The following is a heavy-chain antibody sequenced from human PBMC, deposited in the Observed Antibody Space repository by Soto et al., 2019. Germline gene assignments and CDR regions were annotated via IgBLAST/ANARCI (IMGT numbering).Heavy chain of an antibody. CDR3: ARDVSVDYYDSSGYLSY. Sequence: SSVKASCKASGYTFTSYAMHWVRQAPGQRLAWMGWINAGNGNTKYSQKFQGRVTITRDTSESTAYMELSSLRSEDTAVYDCARDVSVDYYDSSGYLSYWGQGTLVTVSS. D-gene: IGHD3-22*01. CDR2: INAGNGNT. J-gene: IGHJ4*02. CDR1: GYTFTSYA. V-gene: IGHV1-3*01.